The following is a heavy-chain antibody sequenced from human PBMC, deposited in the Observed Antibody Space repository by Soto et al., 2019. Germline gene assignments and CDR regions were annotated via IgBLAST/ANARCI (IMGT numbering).Heavy chain of an antibody. D-gene: IGHD3-3*01. CDR1: GFTFSSYA. Sequence: GGSLILSCAASGFTFSSYAMSWVRQAPGKGLEWVSAISGSGGSTYYADSVKGRFTISRDNSKNTLYLQMNSLRAEDTAVYYCAKDRDFWSGYFDYWGQGTLVTVSS. CDR3: AKDRDFWSGYFDY. J-gene: IGHJ4*02. V-gene: IGHV3-23*01. CDR2: ISGSGGST.